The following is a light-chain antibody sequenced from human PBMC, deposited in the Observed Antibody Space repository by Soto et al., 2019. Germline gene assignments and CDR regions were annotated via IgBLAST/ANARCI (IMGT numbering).Light chain of an antibody. V-gene: IGKV3-20*01. Sequence: EIVLTQAVAAPSLSPGERATLSCRASQSVSSSYLAWYQQKPGQAPRLLSYGASSRATGIPDRFSGSGSGTHFTLPISRIKPAHSAVHYGQQYASSPRTLGQETTL. J-gene: IGKJ1*01. CDR3: QQYASSPRT. CDR2: GAS. CDR1: QSVSSSY.